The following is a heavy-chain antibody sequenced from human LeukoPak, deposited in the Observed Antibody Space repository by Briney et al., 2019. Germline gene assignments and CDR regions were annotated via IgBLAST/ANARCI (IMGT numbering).Heavy chain of an antibody. D-gene: IGHD6-13*01. J-gene: IGHJ4*02. CDR2: IGPDGSEK. CDR1: GFNFRNYW. CDR3: PKSAVYSSSWYGLA. Sequence: GGSLRLICTASGFNFRNYWMIWVRQAPGRGLERVANIGPDGSEKLYVDSVKGRFTISRDNAKNSPYLQMNSLRAEDTAVYYFPKSAVYSSSWYGLAWGQGTLVTVSS. V-gene: IGHV3-7*01.